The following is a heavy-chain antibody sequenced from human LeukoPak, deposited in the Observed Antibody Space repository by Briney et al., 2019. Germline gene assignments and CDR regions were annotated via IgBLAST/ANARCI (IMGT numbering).Heavy chain of an antibody. D-gene: IGHD6-19*01. CDR2: IYTTGST. Sequence: SQTLSLTCSVSGDSISSGSYYWSWIRQPAGKGLEWIGRIYTTGSTNYNPSLKSRVTISVDTSENQFSLKLSSVTAADTAVYYCARETQPRIVVARRGVWFDPWGQGTLVTVSS. V-gene: IGHV4-61*02. J-gene: IGHJ5*02. CDR1: GDSISSGSYY. CDR3: ARETQPRIVVARRGVWFDP.